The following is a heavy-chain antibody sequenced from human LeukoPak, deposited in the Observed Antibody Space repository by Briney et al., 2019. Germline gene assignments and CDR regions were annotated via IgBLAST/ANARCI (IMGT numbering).Heavy chain of an antibody. CDR2: ISAYNGNT. V-gene: IGHV1-18*01. Sequence: ASVKVSCKASGYTFTSYGISWVRQAPGQGLERMGWISAYNGNTNYAQKLQGRVTMTTDTSTSTAYMELRSLRSDDTAVYYCARSPLNYYYDSSGYYHWGQGTLVTVSS. D-gene: IGHD3-22*01. CDR3: ARSPLNYYYDSSGYYH. J-gene: IGHJ5*02. CDR1: GYTFTSYG.